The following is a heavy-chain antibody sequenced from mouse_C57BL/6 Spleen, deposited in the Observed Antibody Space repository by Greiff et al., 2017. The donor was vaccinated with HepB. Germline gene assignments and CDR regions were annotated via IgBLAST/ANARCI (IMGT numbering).Heavy chain of an antibody. D-gene: IGHD2-5*01. J-gene: IGHJ4*01. CDR3: ARYRYSNYGAMDY. V-gene: IGHV5-16*01. CDR1: GFTFSDYY. CDR2: INYDGSST. Sequence: EVKLMESEGGLVQPGSSMKLSCTASGFTFSDYYMAWVRQVPDKGLEWVANINYDGSSTYYLDSLKSRFIISRDNAENILYLQMSSLKSEDTATYYCARYRYSNYGAMDYWGQGTSVTVSS.